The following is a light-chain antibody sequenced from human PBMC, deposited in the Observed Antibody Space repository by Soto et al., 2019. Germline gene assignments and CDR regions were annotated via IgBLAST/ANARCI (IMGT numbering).Light chain of an antibody. J-gene: IGKJ1*01. V-gene: IGKV3-20*01. CDR1: QSVSSSF. CDR2: GAS. Sequence: EIVLTQSPGTLSLSPGEGATLSCRASQSVSSSFLAWYQQKPGQAPRLLIYGASDRATGIPDRFTGSGSGTDFTLTISRLESEDFAVYYCQHYGSSPQTFGQGTKVDIK. CDR3: QHYGSSPQT.